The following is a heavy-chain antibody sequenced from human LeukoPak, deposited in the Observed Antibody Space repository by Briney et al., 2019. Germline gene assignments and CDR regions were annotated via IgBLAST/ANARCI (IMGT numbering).Heavy chain of an antibody. D-gene: IGHD4-17*01. V-gene: IGHV3-48*03. CDR1: GFPFRSYE. J-gene: IGHJ4*02. CDR2: TSASGSPI. Sequence: GSLRLSCAVSGFPFRSYEMNWVRQAPGKGLEWVSYTSASGSPIYDADSVKGRFTISRDDAKNSLYLQMNSLRAEDTAVYYCAREVSTVTTPFDYWGPGTLVTVSS. CDR3: AREVSTVTTPFDY.